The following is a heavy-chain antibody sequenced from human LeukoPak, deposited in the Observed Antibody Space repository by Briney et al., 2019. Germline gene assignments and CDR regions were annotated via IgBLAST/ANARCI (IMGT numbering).Heavy chain of an antibody. J-gene: IGHJ4*02. CDR2: ISYDGSNK. Sequence: PGRSLRLSCAASGFTFSSYGMHWVRQAPGKGLEWVAVISYDGSNKYYADSVKGRFTISRDNSKNTLYLQMNSLRAEDTAVYYCAKEGEQYGSHSSLHFDYWGQGTLVTVSP. V-gene: IGHV3-30*18. CDR1: GFTFSSYG. D-gene: IGHD6-13*01. CDR3: AKEGEQYGSHSSLHFDY.